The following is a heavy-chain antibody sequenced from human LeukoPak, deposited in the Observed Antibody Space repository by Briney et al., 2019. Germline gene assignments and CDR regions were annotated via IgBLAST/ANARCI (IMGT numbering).Heavy chain of an antibody. CDR1: GFTFSNYW. V-gene: IGHV3-74*01. Sequence: GGSLRLSCAASGFTFSNYWMHWVRQAPGKGLVWVSRITSDGSTTSYADSVKGRFTISRDNAQNTLYLQMNSLRAEDTAVYYCARGFYYMDVWGQGTTVTVSS. D-gene: IGHD2/OR15-2a*01. CDR3: ARGFYYMDV. J-gene: IGHJ6*02. CDR2: ITSDGSTT.